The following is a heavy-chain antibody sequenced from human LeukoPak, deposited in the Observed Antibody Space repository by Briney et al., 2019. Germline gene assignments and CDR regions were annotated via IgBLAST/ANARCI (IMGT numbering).Heavy chain of an antibody. CDR1: GFTFSSYS. V-gene: IGHV3-48*01. J-gene: IGHJ4*02. D-gene: IGHD3-22*01. Sequence: GGSLRLSCAASGFTFSSYSMNWVRQAPGKGLEWIAYISSDTRTKYYADSVQGRFTVSRDNAKNSLYLQMNSQRVEDTAVYYCATTRPSYETSGYYEYWGQGTLVTVSS. CDR2: ISSDTRTK. CDR3: ATTRPSYETSGYYEY.